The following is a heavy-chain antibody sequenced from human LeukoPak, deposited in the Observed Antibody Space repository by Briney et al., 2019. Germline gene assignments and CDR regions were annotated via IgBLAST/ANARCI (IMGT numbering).Heavy chain of an antibody. J-gene: IGHJ6*03. CDR2: ISSSSSTI. V-gene: IGHV3-48*04. CDR1: GFTFSSYS. D-gene: IGHD1-26*01. CDR3: ARDSQRVGYYYYYMDV. Sequence: GGSLRLSCAASGFTFSSYSMNWVRQAPGKGLEWVSYISSSSSTIYYADSVKGRFTISRDNAKYSLYLQMNSLRAEDTAVYYCARDSQRVGYYYYYMDVWGKGTTVTVSS.